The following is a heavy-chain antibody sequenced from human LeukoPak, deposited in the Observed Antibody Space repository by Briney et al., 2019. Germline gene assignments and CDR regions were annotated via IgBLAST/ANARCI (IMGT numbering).Heavy chain of an antibody. Sequence: GGSLRLSCAASGFTFSRLAITWVRQAPGKGLEWVSTISASGPYYADAVRGRFTISRDNSKNTLYLQMNSLRAEDTAVYYCAKGTHCSSTSCFLVEAFDIWGQGTMVTVSS. J-gene: IGHJ3*02. V-gene: IGHV3-23*01. CDR2: ISASGP. CDR3: AKGTHCSSTSCFLVEAFDI. D-gene: IGHD2-2*01. CDR1: GFTFSRLA.